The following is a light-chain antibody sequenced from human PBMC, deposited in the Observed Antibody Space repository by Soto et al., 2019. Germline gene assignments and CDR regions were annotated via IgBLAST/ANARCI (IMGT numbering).Light chain of an antibody. J-gene: IGKJ1*01. CDR2: KVS. Sequence: DIQMTQSPSTLSASVGDRVVITCRASQTVSTWLAWYQQKPGKAPKLLISKVSTLESGVPPRFSGSGSGTEFTLSMSSLQPEDFATYYCQQYDGNWWTFGQGTKVEIK. CDR1: QTVSTW. CDR3: QQYDGNWWT. V-gene: IGKV1-5*03.